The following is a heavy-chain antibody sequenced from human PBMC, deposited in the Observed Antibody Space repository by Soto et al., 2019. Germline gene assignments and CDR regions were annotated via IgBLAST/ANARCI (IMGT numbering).Heavy chain of an antibody. D-gene: IGHD3-10*01. J-gene: IGHJ3*02. CDR3: ARTGSHAFDI. CDR2: IIPILGIA. V-gene: IGHV1-69*02. Sequence: QVQLVQSGAEVKKPGSSVKVSCKASGGTFSSYTISWVRQAPGQGLEWMGRIIPILGIANYAQKFQGIVKILXDKSTSTAYMELSSLRSEDTAVYYCARTGSHAFDIWGQGTMVTVSS. CDR1: GGTFSSYT.